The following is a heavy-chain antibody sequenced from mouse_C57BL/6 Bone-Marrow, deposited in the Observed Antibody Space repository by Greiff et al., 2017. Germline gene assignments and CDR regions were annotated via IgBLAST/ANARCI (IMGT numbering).Heavy chain of an antibody. CDR2: IHPNSGST. CDR1: GYTFTSYW. D-gene: IGHD1-1*01. V-gene: IGHV1-64*01. J-gene: IGHJ4*01. Sequence: QVQLQQPGAELVKPGASVKLSCKASGYTFTSYWMHWVKQRPGQGLEWIGMIHPNSGSTNYHEKFKSKATLTVDKSSSTAYMQLRSLTSEDSAVYYCARQEVGYGSSPMDYWGQGTSVTVSS. CDR3: ARQEVGYGSSPMDY.